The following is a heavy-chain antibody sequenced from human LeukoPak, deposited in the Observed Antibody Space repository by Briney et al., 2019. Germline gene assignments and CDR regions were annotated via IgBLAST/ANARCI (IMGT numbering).Heavy chain of an antibody. CDR1: GGSISSYC. V-gene: IGHV4-4*07. J-gene: IGHJ4*02. CDR3: ARHAYYGSGSYYAAHFDY. D-gene: IGHD3-10*01. CDR2: IYTSGST. Sequence: SETLSLTCAVSGGSISSYCWSWIRQSAVKGLEWIGRIYTSGSTNYTPSLKSRVTMSVVTSKNQFSLKLSSVTAADTAVYYCARHAYYGSGSYYAAHFDYWGQGTLVTVSS.